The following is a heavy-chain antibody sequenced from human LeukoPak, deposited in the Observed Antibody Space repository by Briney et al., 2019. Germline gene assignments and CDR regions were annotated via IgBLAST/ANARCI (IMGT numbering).Heavy chain of an antibody. CDR3: ASDIVVVPAATTGIGAFDI. Sequence: PGGSLRLSCAASGFTFSSYSMNWVRQAPGKGLEWVSSISSSSSYIYYADSVKGRFTISRDNAKNSLYLQMNSLRAEDTAVYYCASDIVVVPAATTGIGAFDIWGQGTMVTVSS. D-gene: IGHD2-2*01. CDR1: GFTFSSYS. V-gene: IGHV3-21*01. CDR2: ISSSSSYI. J-gene: IGHJ3*02.